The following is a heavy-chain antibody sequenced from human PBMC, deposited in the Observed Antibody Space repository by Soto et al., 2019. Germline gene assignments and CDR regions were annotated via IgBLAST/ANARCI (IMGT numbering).Heavy chain of an antibody. CDR1: GFTFSSYW. Sequence: GGSLRLSCAASGFTFSSYWMHWVRQAPGKGLVWVSRINSDGSSTSYADSVKGRFTISRDNAKNTLYLQMSSLRAEDTAVYYCARVAEGVYYDSSKVDYWGQGTLVTVSS. V-gene: IGHV3-74*01. CDR3: ARVAEGVYYDSSKVDY. J-gene: IGHJ4*02. D-gene: IGHD3-22*01. CDR2: INSDGSST.